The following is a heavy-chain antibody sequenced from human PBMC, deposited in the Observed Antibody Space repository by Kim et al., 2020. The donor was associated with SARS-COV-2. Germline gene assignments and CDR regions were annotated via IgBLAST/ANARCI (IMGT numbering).Heavy chain of an antibody. CDR2: INHSGST. Sequence: SETLSLTCAVYGGSFSGYYWSWIRQPPGKGLEWIGEINHSGSTNYNPSLKSRVTISVDTSKNQFSQKLSSVTAADTAVYYCATRSTVTNNWFDPWGQGTLVTVSS. V-gene: IGHV4-34*01. D-gene: IGHD4-17*01. CDR3: ATRSTVTNNWFDP. CDR1: GGSFSGYY. J-gene: IGHJ5*02.